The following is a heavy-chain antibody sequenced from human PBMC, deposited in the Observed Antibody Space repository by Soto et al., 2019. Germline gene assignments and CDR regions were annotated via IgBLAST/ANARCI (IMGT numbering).Heavy chain of an antibody. CDR1: GGSSSGYY. J-gene: IGHJ3*02. CDR3: ARGGSGIVVVVAATTNYAFDI. CDR2: INHSGST. Sequence: SETLSLTCAVYGGSSSGYYWSWIRQPPGKGLEWIGEINHSGSTNYNPSLKSRVTISVDTSKNQFSLKLSSVTAADTAVYYCARGGSGIVVVVAATTNYAFDIWGQGTMVTVSS. V-gene: IGHV4-34*01. D-gene: IGHD2-15*01.